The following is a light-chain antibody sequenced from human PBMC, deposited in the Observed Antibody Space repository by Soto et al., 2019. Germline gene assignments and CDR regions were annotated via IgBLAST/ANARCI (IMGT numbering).Light chain of an antibody. CDR2: EVS. CDR1: SSDVGGYNY. Sequence: QSALTQPASVSGCPGQSITISCTGTSSDVGGYNYVSWYQQHTGKAPKLMIYEVSNRPSGVSNRFSGSKSGNTASLTISGLQAEDEADYYCSSYTSSSTLVFGGGTKLTVL. CDR3: SSYTSSSTLV. J-gene: IGLJ2*01. V-gene: IGLV2-14*01.